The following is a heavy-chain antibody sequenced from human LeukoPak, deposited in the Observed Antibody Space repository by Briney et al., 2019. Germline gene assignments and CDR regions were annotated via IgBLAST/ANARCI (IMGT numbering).Heavy chain of an antibody. V-gene: IGHV3-11*04. CDR2: ISSSGSTI. CDR3: ARDSIAAAGNAFDI. Sequence: PGGSLRLSCAASGFTFSDYYMSWIRQAPGKGLEWVSYISSSGSTIYYADSVKGRFTISRDNAKNSLYLQMNSLRAEDTAVYYCARDSIAAAGNAFDIWGQGTMVTVSS. CDR1: GFTFSDYY. J-gene: IGHJ3*02. D-gene: IGHD6-13*01.